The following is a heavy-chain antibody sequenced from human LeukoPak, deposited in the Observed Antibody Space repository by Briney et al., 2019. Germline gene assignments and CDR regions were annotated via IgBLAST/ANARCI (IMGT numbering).Heavy chain of an antibody. CDR1: EFTFSDYY. CDR2: ISSSSSTI. CDR3: ACQPDYGDGY. Sequence: TGGSLRLSCAASEFTFSDYYMSWIRQAPGEGLEWVSYISSSSSTIYYADSVKGRFTISRDNAKNSLYLQMNSLRAEDTAVYYCACQPDYGDGYWGQGTLVTVSS. J-gene: IGHJ4*02. V-gene: IGHV3-11*04. D-gene: IGHD4-17*01.